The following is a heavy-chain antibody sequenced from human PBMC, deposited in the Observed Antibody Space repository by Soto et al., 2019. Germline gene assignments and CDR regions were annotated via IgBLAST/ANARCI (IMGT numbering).Heavy chain of an antibody. D-gene: IGHD2-15*01. Sequence: PSETLSLTCAVSSRTISSSNWWTWVRQPPGKGREWIGEINQSGSPNYNPSLRSRVTISVHKSKSQFFLKLSSVTAADTAIYYCAGLGMVAAHREFEPGGQGTVVTFPS. CDR1: SRTISSSNW. J-gene: IGHJ5*02. CDR3: AGLGMVAAHREFEP. CDR2: INQSGSP. V-gene: IGHV4-4*02.